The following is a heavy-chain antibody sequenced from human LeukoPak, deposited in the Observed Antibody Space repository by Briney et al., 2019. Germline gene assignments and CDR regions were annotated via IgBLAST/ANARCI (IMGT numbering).Heavy chain of an antibody. CDR3: ARDLWGVDY. V-gene: IGHV3-7*01. J-gene: IGHJ4*02. CDR1: GFTFSTYW. Sequence: GGSLRLSCVASGFTFSTYWMTWVRQAPGKGLEWVANIQQDGSDKNYVDSLKGRFTIPRDNAKNSLYLQLNSLRAEDTAVYYCARDLWGVDYWGQGTLVTVSS. CDR2: IQQDGSDK. D-gene: IGHD3-16*01.